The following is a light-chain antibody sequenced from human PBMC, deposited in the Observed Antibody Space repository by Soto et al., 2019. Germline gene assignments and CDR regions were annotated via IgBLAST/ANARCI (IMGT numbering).Light chain of an antibody. V-gene: IGKV1-39*01. CDR1: QSISSY. Sequence: QMNQSPSSLSASVGDRVTITCRASQSISSYLNWYQQKPGKAPKLLIYAASSLQSGVPSRFSGSGSGIDFTLTISSLQPEDFATYYCQQSYSTLTFGGGTKV. CDR3: QQSYSTLT. J-gene: IGKJ4*01. CDR2: AAS.